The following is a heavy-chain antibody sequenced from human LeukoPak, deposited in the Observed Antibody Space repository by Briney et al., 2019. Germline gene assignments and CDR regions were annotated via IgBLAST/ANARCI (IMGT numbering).Heavy chain of an antibody. Sequence: SQTLSLTRAVPGGSIISGGYSWSWIRQPPGKGLEWMGYIYHSGSTYYNPSLKSRVTISVDRSKNQFSLKLSSVTAADTAVYYCARGAQWFWELFDYWGQGTLVTVSS. D-gene: IGHD3-10*01. CDR2: IYHSGST. J-gene: IGHJ4*02. CDR1: GGSIISGGYS. V-gene: IGHV4-30-2*01. CDR3: ARGAQWFWELFDY.